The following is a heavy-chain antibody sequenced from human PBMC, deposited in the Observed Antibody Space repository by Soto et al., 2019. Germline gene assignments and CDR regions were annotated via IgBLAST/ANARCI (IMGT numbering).Heavy chain of an antibody. CDR3: ARWWSGSRQGFDP. CDR2: IYYSGST. Sequence: QVQLQESGPGLVKPSQTLSLTCTVSGGSISSGDYYWSWIRQHPGKGLEWIGYIYYSGSTYYNPSPKSRATXSXDXXKNQFSLKLSSVTAADTAVYYCARWWSGSRQGFDPWGQGTLVTVSS. CDR1: GGSISSGDYY. V-gene: IGHV4-31*03. D-gene: IGHD3-3*01. J-gene: IGHJ5*02.